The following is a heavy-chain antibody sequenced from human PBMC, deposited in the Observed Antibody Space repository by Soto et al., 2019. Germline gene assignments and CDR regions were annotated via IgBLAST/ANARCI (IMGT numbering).Heavy chain of an antibody. V-gene: IGHV3-30*18. Sequence: GGSLRLSCAASGFTFSSYGMHWVRQAPGKGLEWVAVISYDGSNKYYADSVKGRFTISRDNSKNTLYLQMNSLRAEDTAVYYCAKTPDSSSWYLVGYWGQGTLVTVSS. CDR2: ISYDGSNK. CDR3: AKTPDSSSWYLVGY. CDR1: GFTFSSYG. J-gene: IGHJ4*02. D-gene: IGHD6-13*01.